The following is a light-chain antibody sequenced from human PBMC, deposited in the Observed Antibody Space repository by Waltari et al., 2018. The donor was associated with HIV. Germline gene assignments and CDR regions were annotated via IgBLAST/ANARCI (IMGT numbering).Light chain of an antibody. Sequence: QTVLTQPASVTGSPGQSRTISGTGTSRNVGSEDLVAWYQQHPGEAPKLIIYDVTKRPSGVSNRFSGSKSGNTASLTISGLQAEDEADYYCCSCPRSGIRYVFGTGTKVTVL. CDR2: DVT. V-gene: IGLV2-23*02. J-gene: IGLJ1*01. CDR3: CSCPRSGIRYV. CDR1: SRNVGSEDL.